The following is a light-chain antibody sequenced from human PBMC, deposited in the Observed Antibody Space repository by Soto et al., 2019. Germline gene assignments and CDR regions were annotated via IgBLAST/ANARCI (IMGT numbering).Light chain of an antibody. V-gene: IGKV3-20*01. CDR3: QQHTSSPHMYT. Sequence: EIVLTQSPGTLSLSPGERATLSCRASQSVSSSYLVWYQQKPGQAPRLLIDAASSRATGIPDRFSGSGSGTDFTLTISRLEPEEFGVYYCQQHTSSPHMYTFGQGTKLEIK. J-gene: IGKJ2*01. CDR1: QSVSSSY. CDR2: AAS.